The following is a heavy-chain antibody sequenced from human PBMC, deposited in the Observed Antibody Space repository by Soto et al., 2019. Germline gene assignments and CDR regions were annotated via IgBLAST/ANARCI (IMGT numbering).Heavy chain of an antibody. Sequence: GGSLRLSCAASGFTFSSYDMHWVRQATGKGLEWVSAIGTAGDTYYPGSVKGRFTISRENAKNSLYLQMNSLRAGDTAVYYCARGPVSDYDFWSGYPLFDYWGQGTLVTVSS. D-gene: IGHD3-3*01. CDR3: ARGPVSDYDFWSGYPLFDY. CDR1: GFTFSSYD. V-gene: IGHV3-13*01. J-gene: IGHJ4*02. CDR2: IGTAGDT.